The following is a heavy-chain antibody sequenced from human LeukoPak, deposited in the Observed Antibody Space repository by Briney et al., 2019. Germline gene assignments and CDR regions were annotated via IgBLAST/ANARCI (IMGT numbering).Heavy chain of an antibody. CDR2: IKQDGGEK. CDR1: GFTFSSYW. CDR3: ARAGVPATMIYYFDY. D-gene: IGHD2-2*01. Sequence: GGSLRFSCGASGFTFSSYWMTWVRQAPGNGLEWVANIKQDGGEKYYVDSVKGRFTISRDNAKNSLYLQMNSLRAEDTAVYYCARAGVPATMIYYFDYWGQGTLVTVSS. J-gene: IGHJ4*02. V-gene: IGHV3-7*01.